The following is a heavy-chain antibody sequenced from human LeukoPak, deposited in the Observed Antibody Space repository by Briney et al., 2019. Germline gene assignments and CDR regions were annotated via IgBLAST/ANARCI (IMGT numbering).Heavy chain of an antibody. CDR2: ISGYNGNT. CDR3: ARDLKRGYSSGRYSWGTGSSNDY. J-gene: IGHJ4*02. CDR1: GYTFTSYG. Sequence: ASVKVSCKASGYTFTSYGISWVRQAPGQGLEWMGWISGYNGNTNYAQQKLQGRVTMTTDTSTSTAYMELRSLRSDDTAVYNCARDLKRGYSSGRYSWGTGSSNDYWGQGTLVTVSS. V-gene: IGHV1-18*01. D-gene: IGHD6-19*01.